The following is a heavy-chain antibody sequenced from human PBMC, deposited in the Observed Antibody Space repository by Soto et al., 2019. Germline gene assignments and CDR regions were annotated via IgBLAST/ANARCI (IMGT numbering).Heavy chain of an antibody. J-gene: IGHJ4*02. CDR2: INANSGGT. CDR1: GYTFTDYY. Sequence: QVQLVQSGAEVKKPGASVKVSCKASGYTFTDYYMHWVRQAPGQGLEWMGWINANSGGTNYPQKFQGRVTMTRDTSISTAYMELSSLSSDDTAVHYCASGGSSNWPDLWGRGPLVTVSS. D-gene: IGHD6-13*01. CDR3: ASGGSSNWPDL. V-gene: IGHV1-2*02.